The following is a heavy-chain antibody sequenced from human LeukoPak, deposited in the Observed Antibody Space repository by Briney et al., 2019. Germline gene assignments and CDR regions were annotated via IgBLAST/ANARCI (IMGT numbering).Heavy chain of an antibody. J-gene: IGHJ4*02. CDR1: GDSISSSSYY. V-gene: IGHV4-39*07. CDR3: ARCKDYYVSGSYYKTFDY. CDR2: IPYSGST. Sequence: SETLSLTCTVSGDSISSSSYYWGWIRQPPGKGLEWIGSIPYSGSTYYNPSLKSRVTISVDTSKNQFSLKLSSVTAADTAVYYCARCKDYYVSGSYYKTFDYWGQGTLVTVSS. D-gene: IGHD3-10*01.